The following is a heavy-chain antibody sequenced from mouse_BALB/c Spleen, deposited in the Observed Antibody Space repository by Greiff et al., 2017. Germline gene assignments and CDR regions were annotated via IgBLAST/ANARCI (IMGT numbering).Heavy chain of an antibody. J-gene: IGHJ1*01. D-gene: IGHD2-10*01. V-gene: IGHV5-6-5*01. CDR3: AREAYYGNPYWYFDV. Sequence: DVMLVESGGGLVKPGGSLKLSCAASGFTFSSYAMSWVRQTPEKRLEWVASISSGGSTYYPDSVKGRFTISRDNARNILYLQMSSLRSEDTAMYYCAREAYYGNPYWYFDVWGAGTTVTVSS. CDR2: ISSGGST. CDR1: GFTFSSYA.